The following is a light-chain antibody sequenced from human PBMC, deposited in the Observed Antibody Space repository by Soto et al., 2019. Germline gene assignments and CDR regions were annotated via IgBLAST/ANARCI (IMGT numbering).Light chain of an antibody. CDR2: DAS. V-gene: IGKV3-11*01. CDR3: QQRNSWPFT. CDR1: QRISSH. J-gene: IGKJ4*01. Sequence: EIVLTQSPVTLSLSTGERATLSCRASQRISSHLAWYQQKPVRAPMLLIYDASNRATGIPAKFSGSGSETDFTLTISSLEPEDFAIYYCQQRNSWPFTFGEGTKVEI.